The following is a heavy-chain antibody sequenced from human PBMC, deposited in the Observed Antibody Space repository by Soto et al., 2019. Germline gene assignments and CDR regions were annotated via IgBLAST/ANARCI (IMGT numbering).Heavy chain of an antibody. CDR3: APHLWFGELYY. J-gene: IGHJ4*02. CDR1: GFTFSSYA. Sequence: EVQMLESGGGLVQPGGSLRLSCAASGFTFSSYAMSWVRQAPGKGLEWVSAISGSGGSTYYADSVKGRFTISRDNSKNTLYLQMNSLRAEDTAVYYCAPHLWFGELYYWGQGTLVTVSS. CDR2: ISGSGGST. V-gene: IGHV3-23*01. D-gene: IGHD3-10*01.